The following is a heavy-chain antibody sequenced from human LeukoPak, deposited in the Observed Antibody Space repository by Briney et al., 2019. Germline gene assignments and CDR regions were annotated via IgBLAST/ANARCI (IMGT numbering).Heavy chain of an antibody. Sequence: GGSLRLSCAASGFTFSSYAMSWVRQAPGKGLEWVSAISGSGGSTYYVDSVKGRFTISRDNSKNTLYLQMNSLRAEDTAVYYCAKGGYSSGWYNWFDPWGQGTLVTVSS. CDR3: AKGGYSSGWYNWFDP. D-gene: IGHD6-19*01. J-gene: IGHJ5*02. CDR2: ISGSGGST. CDR1: GFTFSSYA. V-gene: IGHV3-23*01.